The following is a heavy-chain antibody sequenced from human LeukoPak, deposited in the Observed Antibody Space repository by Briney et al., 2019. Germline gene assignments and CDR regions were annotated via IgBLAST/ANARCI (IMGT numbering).Heavy chain of an antibody. CDR2: IYYSGST. D-gene: IGHD3-10*01. Sequence: SETLSLTCTVSGASISSYYWSWIRQPPGKGLEWIGYIYYSGSTNYNPSLKSRVTISVDTSKNQFSLKLSSVTAADTAVYYCARDRGWFGEFTFDSWGQGTLVTVSS. CDR3: ARDRGWFGEFTFDS. J-gene: IGHJ4*02. CDR1: GASISSYY. V-gene: IGHV4-59*01.